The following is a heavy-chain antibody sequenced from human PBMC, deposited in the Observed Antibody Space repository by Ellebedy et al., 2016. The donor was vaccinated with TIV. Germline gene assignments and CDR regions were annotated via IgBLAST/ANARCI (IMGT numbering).Heavy chain of an antibody. D-gene: IGHD3-3*01. J-gene: IGHJ4*02. CDR2: ISDSGRKT. CDR3: VKSQNIGYYLTEHYYFDY. Sequence: GESLKISCAASGFPFSTYAMNWVRQAPGTGLEWVSTISDSGRKTYYADSVKGRFTIARDNSKDTLYLQMNSLRAEDTAVYYCVKSQNIGYYLTEHYYFDYWGQGTLVTVSS. V-gene: IGHV3-23*01. CDR1: GFPFSTYA.